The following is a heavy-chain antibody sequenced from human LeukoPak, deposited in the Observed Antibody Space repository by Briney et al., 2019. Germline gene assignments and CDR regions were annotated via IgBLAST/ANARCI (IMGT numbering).Heavy chain of an antibody. Sequence: SETLSLTCTVSGDSISSTNYYWGWIRQPPGKGLEWIGSIYYSGSTYYNPSLKSRVTISVDTSKNQFSLKLSSVTAADTAVYYCARGSRSPVRGYSYGYGYYYYYMDVWGKGTTVTVSS. CDR2: IYYSGST. CDR1: GDSISSTNYY. V-gene: IGHV4-39*07. D-gene: IGHD5-18*01. CDR3: ARGSRSPVRGYSYGYGYYYYYMDV. J-gene: IGHJ6*03.